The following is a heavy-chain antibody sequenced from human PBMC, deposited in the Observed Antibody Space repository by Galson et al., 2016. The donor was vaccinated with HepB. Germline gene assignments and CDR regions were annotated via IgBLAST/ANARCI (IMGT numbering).Heavy chain of an antibody. CDR3: ARDGPEEVIRPPRGY. J-gene: IGHJ4*02. CDR2: ISGSSSTI. CDR1: GFSFSNYN. V-gene: IGHV3-48*02. Sequence: SLRLSCAASGFSFSNYNMDWVRQAPGKGLEWVSYISGSSSTIYYADSVKGRFTISRDNAKNSLYLQMNSLRDEDTAVYYCARDGPEEVIRPPRGYWGQGTLVTVSS. D-gene: IGHD3-22*01.